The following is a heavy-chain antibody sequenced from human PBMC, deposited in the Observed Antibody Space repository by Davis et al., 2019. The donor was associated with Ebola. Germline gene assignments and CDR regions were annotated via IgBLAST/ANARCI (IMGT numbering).Heavy chain of an antibody. D-gene: IGHD3-16*01. CDR1: GWPFTAYY. CDR2: INHSGST. Sequence: MPSETLSPTFAVHGWPFTAYYWRWTRQPPGKGLEWIGEINHSGSTNYNPSLKSRVTISVDTSKNQFSLKLSSVTAADTAVYYCASPGGSWGFDYWGQGTLVTVSS. V-gene: IGHV4-34*01. J-gene: IGHJ4*02. CDR3: ASPGGSWGFDY.